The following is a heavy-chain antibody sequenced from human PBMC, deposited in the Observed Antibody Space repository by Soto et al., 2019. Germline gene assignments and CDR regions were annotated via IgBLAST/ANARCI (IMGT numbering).Heavy chain of an antibody. J-gene: IGHJ4*02. D-gene: IGHD6-19*01. CDR2: MRGKTYDGTP. Sequence: EVQLVESGGGSVKPGRSLRLSCTASGFTFGDFAVSWFRQAPGKGLEWVGFMRGKTYDGTPEYAASVKGRFTISRDDSKNIAYLQMNSLITEDTGVYYCSRDRVAAVAGHFDCWGQGTLVTVSS. CDR3: SRDRVAAVAGHFDC. V-gene: IGHV3-49*05. CDR1: GFTFGDFA.